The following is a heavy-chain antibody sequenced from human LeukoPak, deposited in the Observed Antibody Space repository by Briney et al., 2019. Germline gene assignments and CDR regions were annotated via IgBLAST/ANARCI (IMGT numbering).Heavy chain of an antibody. D-gene: IGHD2-15*01. CDR3: ARGGSGGSCYVRN. CDR1: GGSISSSSYY. CDR2: INHSGST. V-gene: IGHV4-39*07. J-gene: IGHJ4*02. Sequence: SETLSLTCTVSGGSISSSSYYWSWIRQPPGKELEWIGEINHSGSTNYNPSLKSRVTISVDTSKNQFSLKLSSVTAADTAVYYCARGGSGGSCYVRNWGQGTLVTVSS.